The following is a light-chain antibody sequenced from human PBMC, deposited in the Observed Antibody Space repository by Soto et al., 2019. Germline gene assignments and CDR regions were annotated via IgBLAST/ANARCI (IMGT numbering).Light chain of an antibody. J-gene: IGLJ2*01. CDR1: TGAVTSGHY. CDR2: DTS. Sequence: QAVVTQEPSLTVSPGGTVTLTCGSSTGAVTSGHYPYWFQQKPGQAPRTLIYDTSNKHSWTPARFSGSLLGGKAALTLSGAQPEDEAEYYCLLSYNGVRVVSGGGTKLTVL. V-gene: IGLV7-46*01. CDR3: LLSYNGVRVV.